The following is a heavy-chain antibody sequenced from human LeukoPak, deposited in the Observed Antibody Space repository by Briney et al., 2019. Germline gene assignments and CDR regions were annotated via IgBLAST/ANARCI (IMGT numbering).Heavy chain of an antibody. D-gene: IGHD3-3*01. V-gene: IGHV3-23*01. CDR2: ISSSGDRS. J-gene: IGHJ4*02. CDR3: AAPGVVPDY. CDR1: EFTFSNYA. Sequence: PGGSLRLSWSASEFTFSNYAMHWVRQAPGKGLEWVSSISSSGDRSYQTDSVKGRFTISRDNSKNTLYLQMNSLGADDTAVYYCAAPGVVPDYWGQGTLVTVSS.